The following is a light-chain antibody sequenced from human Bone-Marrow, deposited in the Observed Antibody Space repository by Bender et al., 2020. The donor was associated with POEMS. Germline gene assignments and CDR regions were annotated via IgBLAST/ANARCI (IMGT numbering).Light chain of an antibody. Sequence: SYELTQPPSVSVSLGQMARITCSGEALTKKYAFWYQQKAGQSPVLVIHKDIERPSGIPERFSGSSSGTIVTLTITGVQAEDEADYYCLSSDISGTWVFGGGTKLTVL. CDR2: KDI. J-gene: IGLJ3*02. CDR1: ALTKKY. CDR3: LSSDISGTWV. V-gene: IGLV3-16*01.